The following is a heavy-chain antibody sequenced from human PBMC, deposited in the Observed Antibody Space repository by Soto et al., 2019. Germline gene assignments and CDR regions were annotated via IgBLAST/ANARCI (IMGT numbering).Heavy chain of an antibody. Sequence: ASVKVSCKVSGYTLTELSMHWVRQAPGKGLEWMGGFDPEDGEAIYAQKFQGRVTMTEDTSTDTAYMELSSLRSEDTAVYYCATDIVVVPAAQIWSTQLGSNYWGQGTLVTVSS. CDR1: GYTLTELS. CDR2: FDPEDGEA. CDR3: ATDIVVVPAAQIWSTQLGSNY. V-gene: IGHV1-24*01. D-gene: IGHD2-2*01. J-gene: IGHJ4*02.